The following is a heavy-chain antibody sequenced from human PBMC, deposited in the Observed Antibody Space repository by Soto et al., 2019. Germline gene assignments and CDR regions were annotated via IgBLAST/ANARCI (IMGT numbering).Heavy chain of an antibody. CDR1: GYTFTSYA. Sequence: ASVKVSCKASGYTFTSYAMHWVRQAPGQRLEWMGWINAGNGNTKYSQKFQGRVTITRDTSASTAYMELSSLRSEDTAVYHCARDWVVVVPAAAHWFDPWGQGTLVTVSS. V-gene: IGHV1-3*01. J-gene: IGHJ5*02. CDR2: INAGNGNT. D-gene: IGHD2-2*01. CDR3: ARDWVVVVPAAAHWFDP.